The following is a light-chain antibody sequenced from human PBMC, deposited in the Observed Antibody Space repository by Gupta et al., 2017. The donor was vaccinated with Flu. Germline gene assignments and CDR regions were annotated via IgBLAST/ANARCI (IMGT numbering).Light chain of an antibody. CDR1: NSNIGGNT. Sequence: QSVLTQPPSASGTPGQRVTMSGSGSNSNIGGNTVNWYQQLPGTAPRLLIHSNDQRPSGVPDRFSGSKSGTSASLAISGRQSTDEADYYCAAWDDSLNGPVFGGGTKLAVL. CDR3: AAWDDSLNGPV. J-gene: IGLJ2*01. CDR2: SND. V-gene: IGLV1-44*01.